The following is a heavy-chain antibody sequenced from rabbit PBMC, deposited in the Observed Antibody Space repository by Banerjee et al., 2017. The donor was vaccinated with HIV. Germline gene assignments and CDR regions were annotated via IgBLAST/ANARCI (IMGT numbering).Heavy chain of an antibody. V-gene: IGHV1S40*01. D-gene: IGHD7-1*01. J-gene: IGHJ4*01. CDR3: ARWDSTTNADYPL. CDR1: GFDLSSYYY. CDR2: IYTGSGST. Sequence: QSLEESGGGLVQPEGSLTLTCKASGFDLSSYYYMCWVRQAPGKGLEWIACIYTGSGSTYYASWAKGRFTISKTSSTTVTLQMTSLTAADTATYFCARWDSTTNADYPLWGQGTLVTVS.